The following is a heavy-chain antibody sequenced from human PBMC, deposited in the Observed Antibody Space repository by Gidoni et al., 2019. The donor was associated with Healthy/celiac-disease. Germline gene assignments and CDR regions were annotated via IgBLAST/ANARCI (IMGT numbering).Heavy chain of an antibody. Sequence: QLQLQESGPGLVKPSETLSLTCTVSGGSISSSSYSWGWIRQPPGTGLEWIGSIYSSGSTNQNPSLKSRVTISVDTSKNQFSLKLSSVTAADTAVYYCARSPYYYDSSGSQDWFDPWGQGTLVTVSS. D-gene: IGHD3-22*01. J-gene: IGHJ5*02. V-gene: IGHV4-39*01. CDR3: ARSPYYYDSSGSQDWFDP. CDR2: IYSSGST. CDR1: GGSISSSSYS.